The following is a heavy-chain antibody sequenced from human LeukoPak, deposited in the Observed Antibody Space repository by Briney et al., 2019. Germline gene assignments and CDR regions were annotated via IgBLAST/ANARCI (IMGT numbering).Heavy chain of an antibody. CDR1: GFAFSTYT. CDR3: AKRGVVIRVILVGFYKEAYYFDS. V-gene: IGHV3-23*01. D-gene: IGHD3-22*01. J-gene: IGHJ4*02. Sequence: GGSLGLSCAACGFAFSTYTMNWARQAPGKGLEWVAGISGGAGGTTYADSVKGRFTISRDNNKNTLFLQMNSLRAEDTAVYFCAKRGVVIRVILVGFYKEAYYFDSWGQGALVTVSS. CDR2: ISGGAGGT.